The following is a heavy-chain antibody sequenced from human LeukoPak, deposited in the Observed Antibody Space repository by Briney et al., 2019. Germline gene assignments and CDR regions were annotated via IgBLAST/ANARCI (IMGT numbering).Heavy chain of an antibody. V-gene: IGHV3-30*18. CDR3: AKDRHYYDSSPDYYYYYGMDV. CDR2: ISYDGSNK. CDR1: GFTFSSYG. Sequence: GGSLRLSCAASGFTFSSYGMHWVRQAPGKGLEWVAVISYDGSNKYYADSVKGRFTISRDNSKNTLYLQMNSLRAEDTAVYYRAKDRHYYDSSPDYYYYYGMDVWGQGTTVTVSS. D-gene: IGHD3-22*01. J-gene: IGHJ6*02.